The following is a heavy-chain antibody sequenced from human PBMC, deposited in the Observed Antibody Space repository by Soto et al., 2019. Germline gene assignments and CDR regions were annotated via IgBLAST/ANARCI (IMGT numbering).Heavy chain of an antibody. Sequence: GGSLRLSCAASGFTFSSYAMLWVRQAPGKGLEWVAVISYDGSNKYYADSVKGRFTISRDNSKNTLYLQMNSLRAEDTAVYYCARDRAYNWNYYYYGMDVWGQGTTVTVSS. J-gene: IGHJ6*02. CDR3: ARDRAYNWNYYYYGMDV. V-gene: IGHV3-30*04. D-gene: IGHD1-20*01. CDR1: GFTFSSYA. CDR2: ISYDGSNK.